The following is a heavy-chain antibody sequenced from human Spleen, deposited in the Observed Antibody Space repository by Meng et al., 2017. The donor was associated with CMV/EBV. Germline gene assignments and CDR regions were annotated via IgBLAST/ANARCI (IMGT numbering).Heavy chain of an antibody. CDR2: ISPMFGTT. CDR1: FSKDA. D-gene: IGHD6-6*01. J-gene: IGHJ4*02. Sequence: FSKDAISWVRQAPRQGLEYMGGISPMFGTTNYAQRFQGRVTFTTDDSTNTAYMDLSSLRSEDTAVYYCARGPLDPESEYTTSSMYFDYWGQGTLVTVSS. V-gene: IGHV1-69*05. CDR3: ARGPLDPESEYTTSSMYFDY.